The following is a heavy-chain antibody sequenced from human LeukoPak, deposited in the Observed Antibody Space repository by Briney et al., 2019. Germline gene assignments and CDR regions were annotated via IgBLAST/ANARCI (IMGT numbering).Heavy chain of an antibody. Sequence: SETLSLTCTVSGGSISSGSYYWSWIRQPAGKGLEWIGRIYTSGSTNYNPSLKSRVTISVDTSKNQFSLKLSSVTAADTAVYYCARDLPRASSIEARPQGWFAPWAREPWSPSPQ. CDR3: ARDLPRASSIEARPQGWFAP. D-gene: IGHD6-6*01. CDR2: IYTSGST. V-gene: IGHV4-61*02. J-gene: IGHJ5*02. CDR1: GGSISSGSYY.